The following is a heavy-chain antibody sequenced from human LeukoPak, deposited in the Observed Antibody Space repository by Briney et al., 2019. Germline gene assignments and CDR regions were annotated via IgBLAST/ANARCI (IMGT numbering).Heavy chain of an antibody. CDR3: ARGGVIVVVVRGAGMDV. CDR1: GGSFSGYY. D-gene: IGHD2-15*01. J-gene: IGHJ6*02. V-gene: IGHV4-34*01. CDR2: INHSGST. Sequence: KPSETLSLTCAVYGGSFSGYYWSWIRQPPGKGLEWIGEINHSGSTNYNPSLKSRVTISVDTSKNQFSLKLSSVTAADTAVYYCARGGVIVVVVRGAGMDVWGQGTTVTVSS.